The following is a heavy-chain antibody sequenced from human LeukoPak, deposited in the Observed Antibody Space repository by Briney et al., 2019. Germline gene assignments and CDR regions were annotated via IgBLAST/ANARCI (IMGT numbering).Heavy chain of an antibody. CDR2: ISYDGTNK. J-gene: IGHJ4*02. Sequence: GGSLRLSCAASGFTFSDYAVHWVRQAPGKGLEWGAVISYDGTNKYYADSVKGRFTISRDNSKNTLYLQMNSLRPEDAALYYCARDPGYSSGWYPVYFDYWGQGTLVTVSS. D-gene: IGHD6-19*01. CDR3: ARDPGYSSGWYPVYFDY. CDR1: GFTFSDYA. V-gene: IGHV3-30*04.